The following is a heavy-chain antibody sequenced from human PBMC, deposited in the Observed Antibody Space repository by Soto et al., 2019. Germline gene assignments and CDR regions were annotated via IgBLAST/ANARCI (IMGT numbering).Heavy chain of an antibody. J-gene: IGHJ5*02. V-gene: IGHV3-21*01. CDR3: ASAGGGQLPPGWFDP. Sequence: GGSLRLSCAASGFTFSSYSMNWVRQAPGKGLEWVSSISSSSSYIYYADSVKGRFTISRDNAKNSLYLQMNSLRAEDTAVYYCASAGGGQLPPGWFDPWGQGTLVTVSS. D-gene: IGHD2-2*01. CDR1: GFTFSSYS. CDR2: ISSSSSYI.